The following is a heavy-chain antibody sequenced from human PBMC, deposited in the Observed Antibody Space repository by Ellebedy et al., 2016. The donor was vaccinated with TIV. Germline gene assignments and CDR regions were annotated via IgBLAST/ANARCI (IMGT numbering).Heavy chain of an antibody. CDR3: ARVSGGAGQGWFDP. Sequence: AASVKVSCKASGYTFTSYGISWVRQAPGQGLEWMGWISAYNGNTNYAQKLQGRVTMTTDTSTSTAYMELRSLRSDDTAVYYCARVSGGAGQGWFDPWGQGTLVTVSS. J-gene: IGHJ5*02. CDR2: ISAYNGNT. D-gene: IGHD4/OR15-4a*01. CDR1: GYTFTSYG. V-gene: IGHV1-18*01.